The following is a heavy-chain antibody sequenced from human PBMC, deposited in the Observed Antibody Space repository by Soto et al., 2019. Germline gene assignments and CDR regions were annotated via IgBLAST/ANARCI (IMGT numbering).Heavy chain of an antibody. CDR2: INPSGGST. V-gene: IGHV1-46*01. J-gene: IGHJ4*02. Sequence: ASVKVSCKASGYTFTSSYMHWVRQAPGQGLEWMGIINPSGGSTSYAQKSQGRATMTRDTSTSTVYMERSSLRTEGTAVYYCERRDGYNHHYFDFWGQRTLVTFSS. CDR3: ERRDGYNHHYFDF. CDR1: GYTFTSSY. D-gene: IGHD5-12*01.